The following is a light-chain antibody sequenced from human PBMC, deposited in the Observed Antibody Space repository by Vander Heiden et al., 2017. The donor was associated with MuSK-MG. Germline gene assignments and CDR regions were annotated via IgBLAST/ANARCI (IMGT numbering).Light chain of an antibody. Sequence: SSELTQPSSVSVAPVQTTRNTCPGDILAKKYARWFQQRPGQAPVLLIYEDSERPSGIPERFSGSSSGATVTLTISGAQVEDEADYYCYSAADTGVFGTGTKVTVL. J-gene: IGLJ1*01. CDR2: EDS. CDR3: YSAADTGV. V-gene: IGLV3-27*01. CDR1: ILAKKY.